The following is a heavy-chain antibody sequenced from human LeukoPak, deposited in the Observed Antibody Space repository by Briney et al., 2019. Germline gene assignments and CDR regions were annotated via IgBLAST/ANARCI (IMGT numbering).Heavy chain of an antibody. Sequence: PGGSLRLSCAASGFTFSSYGMHWVRKAPGKGLEWVAFIRYDGSNKYYADSVKGRFTISRDNSKNTLYLQMNSLRAEDTAVYYCAKDQGLSMVFDPWGQGTLVTVSS. V-gene: IGHV3-30*02. D-gene: IGHD3-10*01. J-gene: IGHJ5*02. CDR2: IRYDGSNK. CDR1: GFTFSSYG. CDR3: AKDQGLSMVFDP.